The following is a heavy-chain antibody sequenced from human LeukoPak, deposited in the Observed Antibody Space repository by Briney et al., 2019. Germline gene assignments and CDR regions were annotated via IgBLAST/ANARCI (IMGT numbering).Heavy chain of an antibody. D-gene: IGHD2-21*02. V-gene: IGHV1-18*01. J-gene: IGHJ5*02. CDR3: TRDAGGGDCYSCPNWFDP. Sequence: ASVKVSCKASGYTFTSYGISWVRQAPGQGLEWMGRISAYNGNTNYAQKFQGRVTMTSDTSISTAYMELSRLRSDDTAVYYCTRDAGGGDCYSCPNWFDPWGQGTLVTVSS. CDR1: GYTFTSYG. CDR2: ISAYNGNT.